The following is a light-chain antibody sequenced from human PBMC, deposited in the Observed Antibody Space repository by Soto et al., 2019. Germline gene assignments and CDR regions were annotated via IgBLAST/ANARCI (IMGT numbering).Light chain of an antibody. Sequence: QSALAKPASVSGSPGQSTTISCTGTSSDVGGYNPVSWYQQHPGKAPKVMIYDVSNRPSGCSDRFSGSKSGNTASLTISGLQAEDEDDYYCSSYTSSSTLVFGGGTKVTVL. CDR3: SSYTSSSTLV. J-gene: IGLJ2*01. V-gene: IGLV2-14*03. CDR2: DVS. CDR1: SSDVGGYNP.